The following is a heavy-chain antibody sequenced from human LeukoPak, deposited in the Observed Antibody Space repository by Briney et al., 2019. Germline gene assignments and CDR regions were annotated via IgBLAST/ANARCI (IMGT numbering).Heavy chain of an antibody. CDR2: LSGSGGNT. V-gene: IGHV3-23*01. D-gene: IGHD3-10*01. CDR1: GFTFTSHA. Sequence: GGSLRLSCIASGFTFTSHAMSWVRQAPGKGLEWVSALSGSGGNTYYADSVKGRFTISRDNSKNTLYLQMNSLRAEDTAVYYCARDGTGGSGSYYDFDYWGQGTLVTVSS. CDR3: ARDGTGGSGSYYDFDY. J-gene: IGHJ4*02.